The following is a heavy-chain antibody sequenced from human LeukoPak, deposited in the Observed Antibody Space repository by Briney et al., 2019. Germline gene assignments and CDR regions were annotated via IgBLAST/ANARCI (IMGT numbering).Heavy chain of an antibody. V-gene: IGHV4-30-4*01. CDR3: ARESGGDGYNPGVVGY. J-gene: IGHJ4*02. CDR2: IYYSGST. D-gene: IGHD5-24*01. CDR1: GGSISSGDYY. Sequence: PSQTLSLTCTVSGGSISSGDYYWSWIRQPPGKGLEWIGYIYYSGSTYYNPSLKSRVTISVDTSKNQFSLKLSSVTAADTAVYYCARESGGDGYNPGVVGYWGQGTLVTVSS.